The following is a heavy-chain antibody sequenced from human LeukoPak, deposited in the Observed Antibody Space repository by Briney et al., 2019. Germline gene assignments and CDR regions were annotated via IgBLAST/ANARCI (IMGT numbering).Heavy chain of an antibody. D-gene: IGHD3-16*01. CDR1: GFTFSSYW. J-gene: IGHJ6*02. Sequence: GGSLGFSCAASGFTFSSYWMNWARRAPGKGLEWVASINHNGNVNYYVDSVKGRFTISRDNAKNSLYLQMSNLRAEDTAVYFCARGGGLDVWGQGATVTVSS. V-gene: IGHV3-7*03. CDR3: ARGGGLDV. CDR2: INHNGNVN.